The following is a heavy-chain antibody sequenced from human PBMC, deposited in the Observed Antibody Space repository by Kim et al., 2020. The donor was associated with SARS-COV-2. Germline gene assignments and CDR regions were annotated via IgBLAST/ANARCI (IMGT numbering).Heavy chain of an antibody. CDR3: ARGFGGNSGLAY. Sequence: SQTLSLTCAISGDSVSSNSATWNWIRQSPSRGLEWLGRTYYRSKWYSDYAVSVKSRITFNPDTSKNHFSLHLNSVTPEDTAVYYCARGFGGNSGLAYWGQGTLVTVSS. CDR1: GDSVSSNSAT. D-gene: IGHD3-10*01. V-gene: IGHV6-1*01. CDR2: TYYRSKWYS. J-gene: IGHJ4*02.